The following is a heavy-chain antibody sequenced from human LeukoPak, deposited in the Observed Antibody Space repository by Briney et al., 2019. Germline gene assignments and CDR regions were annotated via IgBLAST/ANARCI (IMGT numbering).Heavy chain of an antibody. Sequence: SGPTLVKPTETLMLTCSFSGFSLTSRPVGVGWIRQPPGKALEWLGFAYWDDDNRYNPFLKRRLTVTKDTSKNQVVLTMTNMDPVDTGTYHCAHRRDYNGDWDGGLFDFWGQGILVTVSS. CDR2: AYWDDDN. J-gene: IGHJ4*02. D-gene: IGHD2-21*02. CDR1: GFSLTSRPVG. V-gene: IGHV2-5*02. CDR3: AHRRDYNGDWDGGLFDF.